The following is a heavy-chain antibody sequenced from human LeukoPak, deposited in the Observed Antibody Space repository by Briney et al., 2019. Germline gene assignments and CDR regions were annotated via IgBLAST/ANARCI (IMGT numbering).Heavy chain of an antibody. CDR1: GYAFTTYD. CDR3: ARGRGSGHKENWFDP. V-gene: IGHV1-8*01. CDR2: MNPNSGNT. Sequence: GASVKVSCKASGYAFTTYDINWVRQATGQGLEWMGWMNPNSGNTGYAQKFQGRVTMTRNTSISTAYMELSSLRSEDTAVYYCARGRGSGHKENWFDPWGQGTLVTVSS. J-gene: IGHJ5*02. D-gene: IGHD6-19*01.